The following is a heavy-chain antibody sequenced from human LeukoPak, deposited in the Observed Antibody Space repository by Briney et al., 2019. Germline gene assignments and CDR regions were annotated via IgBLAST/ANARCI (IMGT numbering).Heavy chain of an antibody. J-gene: IGHJ3*01. V-gene: IGHV3-30-3*01. CDR1: GFTFSDYA. CDR3: ARDRSGYANDAFDF. D-gene: IGHD3-3*01. Sequence: GGSLRLSCAASGFTFSDYALHWVRQAPGKGLEWVAVLSYGGTNKYYADSVKGRFTISRDNSKNTMFLQMNSLRAEDTAVYHCARDRSGYANDAFDFWGQGTMVTVSS. CDR2: LSYGGTNK.